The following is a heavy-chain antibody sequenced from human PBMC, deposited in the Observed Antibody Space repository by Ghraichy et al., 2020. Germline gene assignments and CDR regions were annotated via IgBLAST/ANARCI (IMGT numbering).Heavy chain of an antibody. V-gene: IGHV3-9*01. D-gene: IGHD5-18*01. CDR2: ISWNSGSI. CDR3: AKGLGYSYADYFDY. CDR1: GFTFDDYA. Sequence: SLNISCAASGFTFDDYAMHWVRQAPGKGLEWVSGISWNSGSIGYADSVKGRFTISRDNAKNSLYLQMNSLRAEDTALYYCAKGLGYSYADYFDYWGQGTLVTVSS. J-gene: IGHJ4*02.